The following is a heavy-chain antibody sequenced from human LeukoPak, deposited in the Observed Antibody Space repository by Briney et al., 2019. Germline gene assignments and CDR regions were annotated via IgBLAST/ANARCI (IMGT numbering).Heavy chain of an antibody. CDR1: GASISSSGYY. Sequence: SETLSLTCTVSGASISSSGYYWNWIRQPPGKGLEWIGYIYYSGGTYYNPSLKNRVTISVDRSKNQFSLNLSSVTAADTAVYYCARAVILARQLDYWGQETLVTVSS. V-gene: IGHV4-30-2*01. CDR2: IYYSGGT. CDR3: ARAVILARQLDY. D-gene: IGHD6-6*01. J-gene: IGHJ4*02.